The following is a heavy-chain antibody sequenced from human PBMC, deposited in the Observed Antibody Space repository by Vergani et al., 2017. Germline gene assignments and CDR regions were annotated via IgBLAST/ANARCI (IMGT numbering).Heavy chain of an antibody. D-gene: IGHD5-12*01. J-gene: IGHJ6*02. Sequence: EVQLLESGGGLAQPGGSLRLSCEATGFTFSNYAMNWVRQAPGKGLEWVSGISGSGGSTYYAGSVKGRFTISRDSSKNTPYLQMNSLSAGDTAVYYCAKANPRNSGYDYLYYYHAMDVWGQGTTVTVSS. CDR3: AKANPRNSGYDYLYYYHAMDV. V-gene: IGHV3-23*01. CDR1: GFTFSNYA. CDR2: ISGSGGST.